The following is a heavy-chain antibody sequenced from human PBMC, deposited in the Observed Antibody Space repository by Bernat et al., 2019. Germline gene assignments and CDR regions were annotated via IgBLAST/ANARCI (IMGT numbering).Heavy chain of an antibody. D-gene: IGHD5-18*01. CDR1: GGSISSGGYY. J-gene: IGHJ4*02. CDR2: IYYSVST. V-gene: IGHV4-31*03. CDR3: AGGYSEYSYGPREMYYFDY. Sequence: QVQLQESGPGLVKPSQTLSLTCTVSGGSISSGGYYWSWIRQHPGKGLEWIGYIYYSVSTYYNPSLKSRVTISVDTSKNQFSLKLSSVTAAETAVYYCAGGYSEYSYGPREMYYFDYWGQGTLVTVSS.